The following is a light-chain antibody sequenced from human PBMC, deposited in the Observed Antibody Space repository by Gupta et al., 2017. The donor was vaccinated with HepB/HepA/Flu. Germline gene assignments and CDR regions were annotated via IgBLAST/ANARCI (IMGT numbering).Light chain of an antibody. Sequence: DTVMTHSPNSLSVSLGEKATINCKSSQSVLDSSSNRKYLAWYQQKPRRPPRLLIYWASIRESGVPDRFSGSGSATDFTLTIISLQAEDVAVYYCQQYYSFPYTFGQGTKVEIK. CDR2: WAS. V-gene: IGKV4-1*01. CDR3: QQYYSFPYT. CDR1: QSVLDSSSNRKY. J-gene: IGKJ2*01.